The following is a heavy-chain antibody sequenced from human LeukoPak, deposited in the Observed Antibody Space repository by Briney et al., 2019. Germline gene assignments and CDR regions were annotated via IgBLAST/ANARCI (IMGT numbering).Heavy chain of an antibody. J-gene: IGHJ4*02. D-gene: IGHD1-14*01. CDR1: GFTFSKYW. CDR3: ARGCLEPFDY. Sequence: GGSLRPSCAASGFTFSKYWMHWVRHAPGKGLVWVSRINPEETTTTYADSVKGRFTISRDNAKNTLYLQMDGLRVEDTGVYYCARGCLEPFDYWGQGTLVTISS. V-gene: IGHV3-74*01. CDR2: INPEETTT.